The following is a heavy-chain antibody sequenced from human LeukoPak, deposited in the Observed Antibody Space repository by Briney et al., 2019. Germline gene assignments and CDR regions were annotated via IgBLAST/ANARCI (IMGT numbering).Heavy chain of an antibody. Sequence: SETLSVTCTVSGGSIRTDGSYWAWIRQPPGKGLEWIGSIYIDGITHYNSSLQSRVTLSIDTSKNHFSLRLTSVTAADTAVFYCARLFTRAWEYRYGMDVWGQGTAVTVSS. V-gene: IGHV4-39*02. D-gene: IGHD1-26*01. CDR2: IYIDGIT. J-gene: IGHJ6*02. CDR3: ARLFTRAWEYRYGMDV. CDR1: GGSIRTDGSY.